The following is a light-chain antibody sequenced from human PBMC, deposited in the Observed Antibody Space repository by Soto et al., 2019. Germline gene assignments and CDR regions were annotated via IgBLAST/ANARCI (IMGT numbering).Light chain of an antibody. CDR2: DAS. CDR3: QQFNSYPHT. Sequence: AIQLTQSPSSLSASVGDRVTITCRASQGISSALAWYQQKPGKAPKLLIYDASSLESGVPSRFSGSGSGTDFTLTISSLQPADFATYYCQQFNSYPHTFGQGTRLEIK. CDR1: QGISSA. V-gene: IGKV1-13*02. J-gene: IGKJ5*01.